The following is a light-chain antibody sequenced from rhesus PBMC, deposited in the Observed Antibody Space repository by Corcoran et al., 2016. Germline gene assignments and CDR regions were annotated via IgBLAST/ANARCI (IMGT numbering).Light chain of an antibody. CDR1: QGISSW. V-gene: IGKV1-22*01. Sequence: DIQMTQSPSSLSASVGDKVTITCRASQGISSWLAWYPQKPGKAPKLLIYKASSLQSGVPSRSSGSGSGTDFTLTISSLQPEDFATYYCLQYSSSPYSCGQGTKVEIK. CDR3: LQYSSSPYS. J-gene: IGKJ2*01. CDR2: KAS.